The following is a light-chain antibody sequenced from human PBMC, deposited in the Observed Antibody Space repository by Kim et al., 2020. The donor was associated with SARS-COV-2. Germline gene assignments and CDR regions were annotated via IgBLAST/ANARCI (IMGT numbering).Light chain of an antibody. CDR3: SSYADSNSLL. Sequence: QSALTQPPSASGSPGQSVTISSTGTSSDVGGYNYVSWYLQHPGKAPKLMIYEVTKRPSGVPDRFSGSKSGNTASLTVSGLQAEDEADYYCSSYADSNSLLFGGGTQLTVL. V-gene: IGLV2-8*01. CDR1: SSDVGGYNY. CDR2: EVT. J-gene: IGLJ2*01.